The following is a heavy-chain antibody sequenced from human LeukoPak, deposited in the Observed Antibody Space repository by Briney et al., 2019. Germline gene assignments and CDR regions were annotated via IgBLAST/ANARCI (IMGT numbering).Heavy chain of an antibody. V-gene: IGHV4-34*01. J-gene: IGHJ4*02. CDR1: GGSFSGYY. Sequence: SETLSLTCAVYGGSFSGYYWSWIRQPPGKGLEWIGEINHSGSTNYNPSLKSRVTISVDTSKNQFSLNLSSVTAADTAVYYCARGQGTVTTHWGQGTLVTVSS. D-gene: IGHD4-11*01. CDR2: INHSGST. CDR3: ARGQGTVTTH.